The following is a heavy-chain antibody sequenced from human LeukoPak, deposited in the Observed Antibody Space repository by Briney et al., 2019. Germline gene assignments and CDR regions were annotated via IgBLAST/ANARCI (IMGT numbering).Heavy chain of an antibody. J-gene: IGHJ6*03. CDR3: AVRGYDFWSYYMDV. V-gene: IGHV4-39*01. D-gene: IGHD3-3*01. CDR2: IYYSGST. Sequence: SETLSLTCTVSGGSITSSSYYWGWIRQPPGKGLEWIGSIYYSGSTYYNPSLKSRVTISVDTSKNQFSLKLSSVTAADTAVYYCAVRGYDFWSYYMDVWGKGTTVTVSS. CDR1: GGSITSSSYY.